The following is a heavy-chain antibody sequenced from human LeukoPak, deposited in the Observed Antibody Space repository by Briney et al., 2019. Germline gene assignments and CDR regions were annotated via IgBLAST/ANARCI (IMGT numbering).Heavy chain of an antibody. Sequence: SETLSLTCSVSGDSISRGGYYWSWIRQHPGKGLEWIGYIFYSGSTYYNPSLKSRLNISVDTSKNQFSLMLTSVTAADTAVYYCARDLRGIRGAGSNWFDPWGQGTLVTVSS. J-gene: IGHJ5*02. CDR1: GDSISRGGYY. CDR2: IFYSGST. D-gene: IGHD3-10*01. CDR3: ARDLRGIRGAGSNWFDP. V-gene: IGHV4-31*03.